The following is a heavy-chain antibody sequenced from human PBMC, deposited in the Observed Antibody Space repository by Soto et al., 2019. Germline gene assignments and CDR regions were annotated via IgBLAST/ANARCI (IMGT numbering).Heavy chain of an antibody. Sequence: PGGSLRLSCAASGFTFSSYGMHWVRQAPGKGLEWVAVISYDGSNKYYADSVKGRFTISRDNSKNTLYLQMNSLRAEDTAVYYCAKDTYYHDSSGYYVFAYWGQGTLVTVSS. D-gene: IGHD3-22*01. CDR1: GFTFSSYG. J-gene: IGHJ4*02. CDR2: ISYDGSNK. V-gene: IGHV3-30*18. CDR3: AKDTYYHDSSGYYVFAY.